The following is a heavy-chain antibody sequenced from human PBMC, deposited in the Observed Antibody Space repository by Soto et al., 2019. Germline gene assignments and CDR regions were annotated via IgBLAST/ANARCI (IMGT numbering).Heavy chain of an antibody. CDR1: GGTFSSYA. D-gene: IGHD2-21*02. Sequence: QVQLVQSGAEVKKPGSSVKVSCKASGGTFSSYAISWVRQAPGQGLEWMGGIIPIFGTANYAQKFQGRVTITADEPTISAYVELSSLRADDTAVYYCASHIVVVTVIPRFSPDASDIWGQGTMVTVSS. CDR2: IIPIFGTA. V-gene: IGHV1-69*01. J-gene: IGHJ3*02. CDR3: ASHIVVVTVIPRFSPDASDI.